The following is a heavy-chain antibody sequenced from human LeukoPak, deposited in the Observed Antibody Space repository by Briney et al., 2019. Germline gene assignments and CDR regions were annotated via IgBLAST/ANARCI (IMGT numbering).Heavy chain of an antibody. CDR2: ISVGGSYI. CDR3: ARERGSDAFDI. Sequence: GGSLRLSCAASGFTFSSYAMSWVRQAPGKGLEWVSSISVGGSYIYYADSVKGRFTISRDNAKNSLYLQMNSLRAEDTAVYYCARERGSDAFDIWGQGTMVTVSS. J-gene: IGHJ3*02. V-gene: IGHV3-21*01. CDR1: GFTFSSYA.